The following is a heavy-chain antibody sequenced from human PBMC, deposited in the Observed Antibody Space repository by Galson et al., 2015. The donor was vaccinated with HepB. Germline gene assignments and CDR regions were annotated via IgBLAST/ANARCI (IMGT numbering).Heavy chain of an antibody. Sequence: SLRLSCAASGFTFSSNGMHWVRQAPGKGPEWVAVIWFGGSDKYYADSVKGRFTISRDNSKSTLYLQMNSLRAEDTAIYYCARDGSGRYIGYFDYWGQGTLVTVSS. CDR2: IWFGGSDK. V-gene: IGHV3-33*01. J-gene: IGHJ4*02. CDR3: ARDGSGRYIGYFDY. CDR1: GFTFSSNG. D-gene: IGHD1-26*01.